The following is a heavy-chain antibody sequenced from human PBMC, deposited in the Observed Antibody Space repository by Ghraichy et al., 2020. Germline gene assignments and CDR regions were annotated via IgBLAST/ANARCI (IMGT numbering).Heavy chain of an antibody. CDR3: ARLFTPALLRYYYYGMDV. J-gene: IGHJ6*02. CDR2: INPNSGGT. Sequence: ASVKVSCKASGYTFTGYYMHWVRQAPGQGLEWMGWINPNSGGTNYAQKFQGRVTMTRDTSISTAYMELSRLRSDDTAVYYCARLFTPALLRYYYYGMDVWGQGTTVTVSS. CDR1: GYTFTGYY. V-gene: IGHV1-2*02. D-gene: IGHD3-9*01.